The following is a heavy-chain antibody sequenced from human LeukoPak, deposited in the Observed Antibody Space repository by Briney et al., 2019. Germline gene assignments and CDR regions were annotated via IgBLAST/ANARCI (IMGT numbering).Heavy chain of an antibody. Sequence: SETLSLTCTVSGGSISSGYYWGWIRQPPGKGLEWIGSIYHSGSTYYNPSLKSRVTISVDTSKNQFSLKLSSVTAADTAVYYCARGAGAINYYYYYMDVWGKGTTVTVSS. CDR1: GGSISSGYY. V-gene: IGHV4-38-2*02. J-gene: IGHJ6*03. CDR3: ARGAGAINYYYYYMDV. CDR2: IYHSGST. D-gene: IGHD3-10*01.